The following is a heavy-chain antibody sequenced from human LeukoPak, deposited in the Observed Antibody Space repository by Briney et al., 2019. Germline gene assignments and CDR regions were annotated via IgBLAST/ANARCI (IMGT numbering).Heavy chain of an antibody. CDR1: GDSISSGNYY. CDR2: IYTSGST. V-gene: IGHV4-61*02. J-gene: IGHJ3*02. Sequence: SETLSLTCIVSGDSISSGNYYWSWIRLPAGKGLEWIGRIYTSGSTNYNPSLKSRVTISIDTSKNQFSLKLSSVTAADTAVHYCARDERPFQEDAFDIWGQGTMVTVSS. CDR3: ARDERPFQEDAFDI.